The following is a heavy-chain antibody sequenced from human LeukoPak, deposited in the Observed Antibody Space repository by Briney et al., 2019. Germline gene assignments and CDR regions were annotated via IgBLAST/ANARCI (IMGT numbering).Heavy chain of an antibody. CDR1: GYTFTSYA. V-gene: IGHV7-4-1*02. CDR3: AVIGDYYDSSGPPADAFDI. Sequence: ASVKVSCKASGYTFTSYAMNWVRQAPGQGLEWMGWINTNTGNPTYAQGFTGRFVFSLDTSVSTAYLQISSLKAEDTAVYYCAVIGDYYDSSGPPADAFDIWGQGTMVTVSS. CDR2: INTNTGNP. J-gene: IGHJ3*02. D-gene: IGHD3-22*01.